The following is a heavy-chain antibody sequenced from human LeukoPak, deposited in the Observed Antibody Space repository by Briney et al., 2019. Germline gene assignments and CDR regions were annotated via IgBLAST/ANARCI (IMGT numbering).Heavy chain of an antibody. J-gene: IGHJ6*02. CDR1: GXTFSSHD. CDR2: ISGSGNSI. D-gene: IGHD3-3*01. Sequence: PGGSLRLSCAASGXTFSSHDMNWVRQAPGKGLEWVSCISGSGNSIHYADSVRGRLTISRDNAKNSLYLQMNTLTAEDTAIYYCARASSITNPYYGMDVWGQGTTVTVSS. V-gene: IGHV3-48*03. CDR3: ARASSITNPYYGMDV.